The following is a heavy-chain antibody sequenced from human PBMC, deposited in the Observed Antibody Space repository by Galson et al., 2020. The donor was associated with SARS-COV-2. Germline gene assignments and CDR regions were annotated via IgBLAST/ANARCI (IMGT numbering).Heavy chain of an antibody. D-gene: IGHD4-4*01. Sequence: GESLKISCKGSGYTFNTYWIAWVRQMPGKGLEWMGIIYPGDSDTTYSPSFQGQVTISVDRSTSTAYLQWSSLEASDTAIYYCDRRDYSWSMDVWGQGTTVTVSS. CDR3: DRRDYSWSMDV. J-gene: IGHJ6*02. V-gene: IGHV5-51*01. CDR2: IYPGDSDT. CDR1: GYTFNTYW.